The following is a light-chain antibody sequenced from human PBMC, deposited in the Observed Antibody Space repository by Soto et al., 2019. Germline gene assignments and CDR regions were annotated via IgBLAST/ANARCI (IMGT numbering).Light chain of an antibody. Sequence: QSVLTQPPSVSAAPGHTVTISCSGSSSNIGNNYVSWYQQLPGTAPKLLIYENNKRPSGIPDRFSGSKSGTSATLGITGLQTGDEADYYCGTWDSSLSSWVFGGGTQLTVL. J-gene: IGLJ3*02. CDR3: GTWDSSLSSWV. CDR2: ENN. V-gene: IGLV1-51*02. CDR1: SSNIGNNY.